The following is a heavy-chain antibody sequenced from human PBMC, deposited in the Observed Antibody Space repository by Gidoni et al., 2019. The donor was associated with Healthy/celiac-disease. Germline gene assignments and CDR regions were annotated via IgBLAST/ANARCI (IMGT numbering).Heavy chain of an antibody. D-gene: IGHD3-10*02. CDR1: GFTLSSYG. CDR2: ISYDGSNK. CDR3: AKVAVPRFGELFLVDY. Sequence: QVQLVESGGGVVQPGRSLRLSCAASGFTLSSYGMHWVRQAPGKGLEWVAVISYDGSNKYYADSVKGRFTISRDNSKNTLYLQMNSLRAEDTAVYYCAKVAVPRFGELFLVDYWGQGTLVTVSS. V-gene: IGHV3-30*18. J-gene: IGHJ4*02.